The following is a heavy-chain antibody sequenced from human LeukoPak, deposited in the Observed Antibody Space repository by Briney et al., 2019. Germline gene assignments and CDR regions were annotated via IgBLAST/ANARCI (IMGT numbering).Heavy chain of an antibody. CDR2: MHSTGTT. CDR1: GFTVNTNY. J-gene: IGHJ6*02. D-gene: IGHD6-6*01. Sequence: PGGSLRLSCAASGFTVNTNYMSWVRQAPGKGLEWVSIMHSTGTTYYADSVKGRFTFSRDDSKNTLYLQMNSLRAEDTAVYYCARDFSSSFYYYYGMDVWGQGTTVTVSS. CDR3: ARDFSSSFYYYYGMDV. V-gene: IGHV3-53*01.